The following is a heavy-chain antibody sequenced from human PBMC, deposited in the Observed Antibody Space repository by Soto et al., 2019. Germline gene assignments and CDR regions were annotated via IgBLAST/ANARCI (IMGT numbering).Heavy chain of an antibody. Sequence: QMQLQESGPGLVKPSQTLSLTCTVSGGSIRGGGFYWTLVSLRPGEGPEWIGNVYDSGSAYYNPSLESRIYMSRDTSKKPFSLSLTSVTVADTALYYCARAGIRTTKNILDIWGPGTMVAASS. D-gene: IGHD1-1*01. CDR3: ARAGIRTTKNILDI. V-gene: IGHV4-31*02. J-gene: IGHJ3*02. CDR1: GGSIRGGGFY. CDR2: VYDSGSA.